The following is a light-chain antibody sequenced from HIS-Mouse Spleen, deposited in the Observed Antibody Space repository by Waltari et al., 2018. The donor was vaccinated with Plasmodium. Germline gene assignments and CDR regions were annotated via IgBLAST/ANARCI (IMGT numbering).Light chain of an antibody. CDR2: WAS. Sequence: DIVMTQSPDPLAVSLGERATINCKSSQRVLYSSNNKNYLAWYQQKPGQPPKLLIYWASTRESGVPDRFSGSGSGTDFTLTISSLQAEDVAVYYCQQYYSTPFGPGTKVDIK. CDR3: QQYYSTP. V-gene: IGKV4-1*01. J-gene: IGKJ3*01. CDR1: QRVLYSSNNKNY.